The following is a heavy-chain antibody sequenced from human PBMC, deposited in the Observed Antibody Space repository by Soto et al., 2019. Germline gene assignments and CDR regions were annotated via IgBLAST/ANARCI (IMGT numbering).Heavy chain of an antibody. J-gene: IGHJ6*02. CDR1: GYTFTSYG. Sequence: GASVKVSCKASGYTFTSYGISWVRQAPGQGLEWMGWISAYNGNTNYAQKLQGRVTMTTDTSTSTAYMELRSLRSDDTAVYYCARDRGVLRFLEWLDYYYYGMDVWGQGTTVTSP. D-gene: IGHD3-3*01. V-gene: IGHV1-18*04. CDR2: ISAYNGNT. CDR3: ARDRGVLRFLEWLDYYYYGMDV.